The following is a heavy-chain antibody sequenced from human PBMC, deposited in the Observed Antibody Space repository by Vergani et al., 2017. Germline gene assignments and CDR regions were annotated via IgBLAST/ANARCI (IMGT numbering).Heavy chain of an antibody. J-gene: IGHJ6*02. V-gene: IGHV1-69*08. CDR1: GGTFSSYT. CDR3: ARDLGRYRVNSHYGMGV. D-gene: IGHD4-23*01. CDR2: IVPILDRK. Sequence: QVQLVQSGAEMKKPGSSVKVSCKSSGGTFSSYTFIWVRLAPGQGLDWMGSIVPILDRKEYAQKFQGRVAITADTSTSTVYMELSSLRSEDTAVYYCARDLGRYRVNSHYGMGVWGQGTTVTVSS.